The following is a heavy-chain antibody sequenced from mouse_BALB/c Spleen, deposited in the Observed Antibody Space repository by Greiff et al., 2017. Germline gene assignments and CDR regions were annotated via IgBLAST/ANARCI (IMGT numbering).Heavy chain of an antibody. CDR1: GFSLTSYG. V-gene: IGHV2-6-2*01. CDR3: ARQRAYYGKDYAMDY. D-gene: IGHD2-10*01. J-gene: IGHJ4*01. CDR2: IWSDGST. Sequence: QVHVKQSGPDLVAPSQSLSITCTVSGFSLTSYGVHWVRQPPGKGLEWLVVIWSDGSTTYNSALKSRLSISKDNSKSQVFLKMNSLQTDDTAMYYCARQRAYYGKDYAMDYWGQGTSVTVSS.